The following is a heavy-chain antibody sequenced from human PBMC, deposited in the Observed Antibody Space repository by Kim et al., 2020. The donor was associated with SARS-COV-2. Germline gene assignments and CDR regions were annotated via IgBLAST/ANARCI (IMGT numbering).Heavy chain of an antibody. CDR3: ATVVAYYYDSSGYSRYFDL. J-gene: IGHJ2*01. V-gene: IGHV1-24*01. CDR2: FDPEDGET. D-gene: IGHD3-22*01. CDR1: GYTLTELS. Sequence: ASVKVSCKVSGYTLTELSMHWVRQAPGKGLEWMGGFDPEDGETIYAQKFQGRVTMTEDTSTDTAYMELSSLRSADTAVYYCATVVAYYYDSSGYSRYFDLWGRGTLVTVSS.